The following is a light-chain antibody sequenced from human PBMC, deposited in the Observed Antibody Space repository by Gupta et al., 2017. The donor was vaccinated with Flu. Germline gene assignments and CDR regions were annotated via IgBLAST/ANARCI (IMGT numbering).Light chain of an antibody. CDR2: ANS. J-gene: IGLJ3*02. Sequence: SSNSGAGYDVHWYQQLPGTAPKLLIYANSNRPSGVPDRFSGSKSGTSASLAITGLQAEDEADYYCQSYDSSLSGWVFGGGTKLTVL. V-gene: IGLV1-40*01. CDR3: QSYDSSLSGWV. CDR1: SSNSGAGYD.